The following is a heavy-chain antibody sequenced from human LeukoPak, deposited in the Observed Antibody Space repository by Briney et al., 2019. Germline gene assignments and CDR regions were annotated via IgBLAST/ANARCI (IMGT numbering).Heavy chain of an antibody. CDR3: AKDPTGLEYYFDY. J-gene: IGHJ4*02. V-gene: IGHV3-30*02. CDR1: GFIFSIHG. Sequence: GSLRLSCAASGFIFSIHGMHWVRQAPGKGLEWVAFIRYDGSNKYYADSVKGRFTISRDNSKNTLYLQMNSLRAEDTAVYYCAKDPTGLEYYFDYWGQGTLVTVSS. CDR2: IRYDGSNK. D-gene: IGHD1-1*01.